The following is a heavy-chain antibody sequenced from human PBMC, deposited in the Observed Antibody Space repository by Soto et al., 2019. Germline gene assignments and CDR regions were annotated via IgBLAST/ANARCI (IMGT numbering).Heavy chain of an antibody. Sequence: QLQLQESGPGLVKPSETLSLTCTVSGGSISSGPYSWGWIRQPPGEGLEWIGTFHYSENTYYNPSLESRVPLSVNTSKNQFSLKVTSVTVADTAIYYCARLGGYCSSISCYGFYGMDVWGQGTTVIVSS. J-gene: IGHJ6*02. CDR2: FHYSENT. D-gene: IGHD2-2*01. CDR1: GGSISSGPYS. CDR3: ARLGGYCSSISCYGFYGMDV. V-gene: IGHV4-39*01.